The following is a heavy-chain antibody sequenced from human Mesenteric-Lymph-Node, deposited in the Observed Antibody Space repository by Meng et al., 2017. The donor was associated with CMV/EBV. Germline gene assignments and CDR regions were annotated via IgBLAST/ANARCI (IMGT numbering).Heavy chain of an antibody. CDR1: GYPFTSYA. J-gene: IGHJ4*02. D-gene: IGHD3-10*01. CDR3: ASPVIDGSGSYTFDY. CDR2: INAGNGNT. V-gene: IGHV1-3*01. Sequence: SGYPFTSYAMHWVRQAPGQRLEWMGWINAGNGNTKYSQKFQGRVTITRDTSASTAYMELSSLRSEDTAVYYCASPVIDGSGSYTFDYWGQGTLVTAPQ.